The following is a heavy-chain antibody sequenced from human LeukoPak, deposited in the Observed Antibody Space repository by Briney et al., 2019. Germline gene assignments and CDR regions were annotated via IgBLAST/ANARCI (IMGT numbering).Heavy chain of an antibody. CDR2: FDPEDGET. CDR1: GYTLTELS. J-gene: IGHJ5*02. CDR3: ATDLDCSSTSCYQRRYNWFDP. Sequence: GASVKVSCKVSGYTLTELSMHWVRQAPGKGLEWTGGFDPEDGETIYAQKFQGRVTMTEDTSTDTAYMELSSLRSEDTAVYYCATDLDCSSTSCYQRRYNWFDPWGQGTLVTVSS. V-gene: IGHV1-24*01. D-gene: IGHD2-2*01.